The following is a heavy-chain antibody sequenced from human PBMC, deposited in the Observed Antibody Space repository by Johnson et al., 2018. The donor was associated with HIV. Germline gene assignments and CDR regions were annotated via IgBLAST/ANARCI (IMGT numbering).Heavy chain of an antibody. CDR1: EFSFSTYA. D-gene: IGHD3-22*01. CDR2: ISDDGTNT. CDR3: VRDGNYYDRSGYRVDAFDV. V-gene: IGHV3-30-3*01. J-gene: IGHJ3*01. Sequence: VQVVESGVGLVKPERSLRLSCAASEFSFSTYAMRWVRQAPGKGLEGVAVISDDGTNTDYADAVKGRFTISRDNSKNTLYLQMNSLGAGDTAVYYCVRDGNYYDRSGYRVDAFDVWGQGTMVTVSS.